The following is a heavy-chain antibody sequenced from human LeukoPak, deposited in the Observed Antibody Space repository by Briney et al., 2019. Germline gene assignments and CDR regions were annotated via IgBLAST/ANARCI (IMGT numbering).Heavy chain of an antibody. V-gene: IGHV3-23*01. CDR2: ISGSGGST. CDR3: ATDRVAGRRPLLELGY. CDR1: GFTFSSYA. J-gene: IGHJ4*02. D-gene: IGHD6-19*01. Sequence: GGSLRLSCAASGFTFSSYAMSWVRQAPGKGLEWVSAISGSGGSTYYADSVKGRFTISRDNSKNTLYLQMNSLRAEDTAVYYCATDRVAGRRPLLELGYWGQGTLVTVSS.